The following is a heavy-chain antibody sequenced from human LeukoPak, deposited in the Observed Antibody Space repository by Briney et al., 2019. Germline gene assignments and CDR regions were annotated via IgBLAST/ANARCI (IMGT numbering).Heavy chain of an antibody. CDR1: GYTFTDYY. Sequence: ASVTVSCKVSGYTFTDYYMHWVQQAPGKGLEWMGLVDPEDGGTIYAEKFQGRVIITADTSTDTAYMELSSLRSEDTAVYYCATGKRVGAIDYWGQGTLVTLSS. CDR3: ATGKRVGAIDY. V-gene: IGHV1-69-2*01. D-gene: IGHD1-26*01. CDR2: VDPEDGGT. J-gene: IGHJ4*02.